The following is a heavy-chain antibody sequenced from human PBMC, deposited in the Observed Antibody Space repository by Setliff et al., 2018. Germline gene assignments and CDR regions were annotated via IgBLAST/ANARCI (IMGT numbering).Heavy chain of an antibody. Sequence: GGSLRLSCAASGFPFSSYAMSWVRQAPGKGLAWVSGISGSGGMTYYADSVKGRFTISRDNSKNTLYLQMNSVSAEDAAVYYCTGSHRTVVTVRPYWGQGTLVTVSS. D-gene: IGHD2-21*02. CDR2: ISGSGGMT. CDR1: GFPFSSYA. J-gene: IGHJ4*02. V-gene: IGHV3-23*01. CDR3: TGSHRTVVTVRPY.